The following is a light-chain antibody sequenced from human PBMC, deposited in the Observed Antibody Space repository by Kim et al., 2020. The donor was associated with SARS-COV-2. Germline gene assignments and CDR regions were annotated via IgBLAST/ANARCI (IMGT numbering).Light chain of an antibody. V-gene: IGKV2-24*01. CDR2: KLS. Sequence: ILLTQTPLSSPVTLGQPASISCRSSQSLLHSDGKTYLSWLHHRPGQPPRLLIYKLSNRFSGVPDRFSGSGAGTEFTLQISRVEADDVGGEVCVETSHWPRAFGPGTKLEI. CDR3: VETSHWPRA. CDR1: QSLLHSDGKTY. J-gene: IGKJ2*01.